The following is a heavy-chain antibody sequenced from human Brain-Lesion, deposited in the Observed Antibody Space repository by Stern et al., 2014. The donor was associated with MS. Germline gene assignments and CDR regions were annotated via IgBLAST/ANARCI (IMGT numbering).Heavy chain of an antibody. D-gene: IGHD1-14*01. V-gene: IGHV3-9*01. Sequence: VHLVESGGDLVQPGRSLRLSCAAFGFTFDDYAMHWVRPAPGKGLEWVAGMSWNSGTIGYADSVKGRFTTSRDNAYSSLYLQMNSLRPEDTALYYCARDITGSSAYVAYWGQGTLVTVSA. J-gene: IGHJ4*02. CDR3: ARDITGSSAYVAY. CDR2: MSWNSGTI. CDR1: GFTFDDYA.